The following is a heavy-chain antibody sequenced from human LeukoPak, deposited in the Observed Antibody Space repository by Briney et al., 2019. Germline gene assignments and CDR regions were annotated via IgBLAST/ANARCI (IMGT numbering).Heavy chain of an antibody. D-gene: IGHD3-10*01. CDR2: ISSSSSYI. Sequence: GGSLRLSCAASGFTFSSYSMNWVRQAPGKGLEWVSSISSSSSYIYYADSVKGRFTISRDNAKNSLYLQMNSLRAEDTAVYYCATEAYGSGSYYNARWFDPWGQGTLVTVSS. CDR1: GFTFSSYS. V-gene: IGHV3-21*01. CDR3: ATEAYGSGSYYNARWFDP. J-gene: IGHJ5*02.